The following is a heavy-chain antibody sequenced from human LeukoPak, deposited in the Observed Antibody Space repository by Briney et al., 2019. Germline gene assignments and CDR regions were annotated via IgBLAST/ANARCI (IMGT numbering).Heavy chain of an antibody. D-gene: IGHD6-19*01. CDR3: ARDALPWWLGGYFDY. J-gene: IGHJ4*02. CDR1: GYTFTSYG. Sequence: GASVKVSCKASGYTFTSYGISWVRQAPGQGLEWMGWISAYNGNTNYAQKLQGRVTMTTDTSTSTAYMELRSLRSADTAVYYCARDALPWWLGGYFDYWGQGTLVIVSS. CDR2: ISAYNGNT. V-gene: IGHV1-18*04.